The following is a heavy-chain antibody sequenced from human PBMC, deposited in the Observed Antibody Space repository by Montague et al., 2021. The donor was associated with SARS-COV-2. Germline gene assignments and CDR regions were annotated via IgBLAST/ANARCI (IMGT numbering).Heavy chain of an antibody. CDR2: IYSGVSST. J-gene: IGHJ4*02. D-gene: IGHD3-3*01. CDR3: AKGGYSPLTIFGVVRSHYYFDY. V-gene: IGHV3-23*03. CDR1: GFTFISYA. Sequence: SLSLSWSASGFTFISYAMSWVRQAPGEGLEWVSVIYSGVSSTYYADSVKGRFTISRDNSKNTLYLQMNSLRAEDTAVYYCAKGGYSPLTIFGVVRSHYYFDYWGQGTLVTVSS.